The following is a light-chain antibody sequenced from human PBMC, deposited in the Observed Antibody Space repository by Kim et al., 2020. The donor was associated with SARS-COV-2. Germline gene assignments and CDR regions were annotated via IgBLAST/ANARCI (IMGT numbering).Light chain of an antibody. Sequence: DIQMTQSPSSLAASIGDRVTITCRASRSISGYLNWYQQKTGRAPKLLIFAGSNLETGVPSRFSGSGYGTEFTLTITNLQPDDVATYFCQQTDRNPRTFGQGTKLEIK. CDR1: RSISGY. CDR2: AGS. CDR3: QQTDRNPRT. V-gene: IGKV1-39*01. J-gene: IGKJ2*02.